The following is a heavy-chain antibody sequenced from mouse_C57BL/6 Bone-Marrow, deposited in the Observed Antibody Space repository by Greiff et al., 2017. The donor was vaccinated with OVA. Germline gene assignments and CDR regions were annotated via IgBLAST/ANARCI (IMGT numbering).Heavy chain of an antibody. D-gene: IGHD2-1*01. V-gene: IGHV1-39*01. J-gene: IGHJ2*01. CDR1: GYSFTDYN. CDR3: ARRAYGNYVDYFDY. Sequence: VQLQQSGPELVKPGASVKISCKASGYSFTDYNMNWVKQSNGKSLEWIGVINPNYGTTSYNQKFKGKATLTVDQSSITAYMQLNSLTSEDSAVYYCARRAYGNYVDYFDYWGQGTTLTVSS. CDR2: INPNYGTT.